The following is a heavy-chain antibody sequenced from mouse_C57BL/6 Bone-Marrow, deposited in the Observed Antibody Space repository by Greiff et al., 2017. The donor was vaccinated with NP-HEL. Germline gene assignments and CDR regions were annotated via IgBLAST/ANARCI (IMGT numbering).Heavy chain of an antibody. D-gene: IGHD2-2*01. J-gene: IGHJ1*03. CDR3: ARRRLRRGYWYFDV. Sequence: VHLVESGAELVKPGASVKMSCKASGYTFTTYPIEWMKQNHGKSLEWIGNFHPYNDDTKYNEKFKGKATLTVEKSSSTVYLELSRLTSDDSAVYYCARRRLRRGYWYFDVWGTGTTVTVSS. V-gene: IGHV1-47*01. CDR1: GYTFTTYP. CDR2: FHPYNDDT.